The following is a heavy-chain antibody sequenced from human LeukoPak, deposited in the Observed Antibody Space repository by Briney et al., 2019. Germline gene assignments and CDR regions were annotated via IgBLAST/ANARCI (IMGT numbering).Heavy chain of an antibody. CDR1: GGSISSGSYY. J-gene: IGHJ4*02. D-gene: IGHD3-16*01. Sequence: SETLSLTCTVSGGSISSGSYYWSWIRQPAGKGLEWIGRIYTSGSTNYSPSLKSRVTISADTSKNQFSLKLSSVTAADTAVYYCARDNPFKYDYVNWGQGTLVTVSS. V-gene: IGHV4-61*02. CDR3: ARDNPFKYDYVN. CDR2: IYTSGST.